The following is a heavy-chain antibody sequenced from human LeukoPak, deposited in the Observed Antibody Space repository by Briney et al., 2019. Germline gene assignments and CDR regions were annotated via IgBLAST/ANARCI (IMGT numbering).Heavy chain of an antibody. CDR2: IYESGSA. Sequence: SETLSLTCAVYGGSFREYYWSWIRQPPEKGLEGIGEIYESGSANYNPSLKSRVTISLDTSKNQILLNLNSVTAADTAVYYCARSGRRLQPRGSFDYWGQGTLVTVSS. D-gene: IGHD3-10*01. CDR3: ARSGRRLQPRGSFDY. J-gene: IGHJ4*02. V-gene: IGHV4-34*01. CDR1: GGSFREYY.